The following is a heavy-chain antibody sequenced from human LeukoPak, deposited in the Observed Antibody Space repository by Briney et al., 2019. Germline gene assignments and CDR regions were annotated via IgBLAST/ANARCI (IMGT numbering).Heavy chain of an antibody. D-gene: IGHD3-9*01. J-gene: IGHJ4*02. CDR3: AKPTEKYYDILTGYYSPFDY. V-gene: IGHV3-23*01. CDR2: ISGSGGST. CDR1: GFTFSSYA. Sequence: GGSLRLSCAASGFTFSSYAMNWVRQAPGKGLEWVSGISGSGGSTYYADSVKGRFTISRDNSKNTLYLQMNSLRAEDTAVYYCAKPTEKYYDILTGYYSPFDYWGQGTLVTVSS.